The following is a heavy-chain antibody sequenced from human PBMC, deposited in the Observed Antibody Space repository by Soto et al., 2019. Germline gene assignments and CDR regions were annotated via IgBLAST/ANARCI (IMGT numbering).Heavy chain of an antibody. Sequence: SETLSLTCAVYGGSFSGYYWSWIRQPPGKGLEWIGEINHSGSTNYNPSLKSRVTISVDTSKNQFSLKLSSVTAADTAVYYCHAYCTNGVCPYGMDVWGQGTTVTVSS. D-gene: IGHD2-8*01. CDR3: HAYCTNGVCPYGMDV. CDR1: GGSFSGYY. V-gene: IGHV4-34*01. CDR2: INHSGST. J-gene: IGHJ6*02.